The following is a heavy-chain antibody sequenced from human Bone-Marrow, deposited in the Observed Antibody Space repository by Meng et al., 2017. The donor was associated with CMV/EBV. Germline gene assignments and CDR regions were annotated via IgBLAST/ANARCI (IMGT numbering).Heavy chain of an antibody. D-gene: IGHD6-6*01. Sequence: GESLKISCAASGFTFSSYSMNWVRQAPGKGLEWVSSISSSSSYIYYADSVKGRFTISRDNAKNSLYLQMNSLRAEDTAVYYCARDRIAARGALFAPWGPGTLVTGSS. CDR1: GFTFSSYS. CDR3: ARDRIAARGALFAP. CDR2: ISSSSSYI. V-gene: IGHV3-21*01. J-gene: IGHJ5*02.